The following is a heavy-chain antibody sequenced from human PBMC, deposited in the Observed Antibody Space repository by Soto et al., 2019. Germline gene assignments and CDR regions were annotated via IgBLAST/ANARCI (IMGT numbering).Heavy chain of an antibody. CDR3: SRSLFGGYGLDV. V-gene: IGHV3-49*03. Sequence: HPGGSLRLSCIGSGLIFGDYAMSWFRQSPGKGLEWVGLIRSKSNGGTAEYAASVKGRFTISRDDSKSIAYLQMNSLKTADTSLYYCSRSLFGGYGLDVWGQGTTVTVSS. J-gene: IGHJ6*02. D-gene: IGHD3-10*01. CDR2: IRSKSNGGTA. CDR1: GLIFGDYA.